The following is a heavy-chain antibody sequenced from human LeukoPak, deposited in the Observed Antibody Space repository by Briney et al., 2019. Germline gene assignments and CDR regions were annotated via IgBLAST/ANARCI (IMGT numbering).Heavy chain of an antibody. D-gene: IGHD3-22*01. Sequence: GGSLRLSCAASGFTFSSYAMHWVRQAPGKGLEGVAVISYDGSNKYYADSVKGRFTISRDNSKNTLYLQMNSLRAADTAVYYCARAIITMIVVVPPGNHWGQGTLVTVSS. CDR3: ARAIITMIVVVPPGNH. CDR1: GFTFSSYA. V-gene: IGHV3-30*04. CDR2: ISYDGSNK. J-gene: IGHJ4*02.